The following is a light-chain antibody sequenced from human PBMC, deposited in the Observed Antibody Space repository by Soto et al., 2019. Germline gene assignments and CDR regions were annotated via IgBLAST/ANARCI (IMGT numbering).Light chain of an antibody. J-gene: IGKJ4*01. CDR2: GAS. CDR3: QQRSNWPLT. Sequence: EIVLTQSPATLALSPGERATLSYRASQSVSSYLAWFQQKPGQAPRLLIYGASNRATGIPARFSGSGSGTDFTLTISSLEPEDFALYYCQQRSNWPLTFGGGTKVEIK. V-gene: IGKV3-11*01. CDR1: QSVSSY.